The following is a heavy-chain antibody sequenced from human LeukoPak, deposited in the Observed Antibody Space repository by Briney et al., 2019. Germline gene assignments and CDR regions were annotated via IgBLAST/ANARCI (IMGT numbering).Heavy chain of an antibody. CDR3: ARGGGYGFDY. D-gene: IGHD5-12*01. V-gene: IGHV4-59*12. CDR2: IYHSGST. CDR1: GGSISSYY. J-gene: IGHJ4*02. Sequence: SETLSLTCTVSGGSISSYYWSWIRQPPGKGLEWIGYIYHSGSTYYNPSLKSRVTISVDRSKNQFSLKLSSVTAADTAVYYCARGGGYGFDYWGQGTLVTVSS.